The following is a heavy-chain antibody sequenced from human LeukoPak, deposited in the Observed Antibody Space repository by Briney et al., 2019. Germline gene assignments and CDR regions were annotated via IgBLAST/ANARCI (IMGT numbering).Heavy chain of an antibody. J-gene: IGHJ4*02. CDR3: TTDQCGSYLGGEFDY. CDR2: VKGKTDGATT. V-gene: IGHV3-15*01. D-gene: IGHD1-26*01. CDR1: GVTFSNAR. Sequence: GGSLRLSCAASGVTFSNARMSWGRQAPGKGLEWVGRVKGKTDGATTDYAATVKGRFTISRDDSKNSLYLQMNSLKTEDTAVYYCTTDQCGSYLGGEFDYWGQGTLVTVSS.